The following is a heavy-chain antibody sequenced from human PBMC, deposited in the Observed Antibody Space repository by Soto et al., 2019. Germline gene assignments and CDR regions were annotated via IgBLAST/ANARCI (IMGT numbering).Heavy chain of an antibody. CDR1: GFTFSSYC. V-gene: IGHV3-74*01. CDR2: IKNEGSNT. D-gene: IGHD6-19*01. Sequence: GGSLRLSCAASGFTFSSYCMHWVRQAPGKGLVWVSGIKNEGSNTSYADSVKGRFTISRDNAKNTLYLQMNSLRAEDTAVYYCARGGSGLDYWGQGTLVTVSS. CDR3: ARGGSGLDY. J-gene: IGHJ4*02.